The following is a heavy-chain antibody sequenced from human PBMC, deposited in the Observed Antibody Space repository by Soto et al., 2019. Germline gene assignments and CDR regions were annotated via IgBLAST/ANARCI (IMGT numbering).Heavy chain of an antibody. CDR3: ARSPGLVVPAAMRYFDY. CDR1: GYTFTGYY. J-gene: IGHJ4*02. Sequence: GASVKVSCKASGYTFTGYYMHWVRQAPGQGLEWMGWINPNSGGTNYAQKFQGWVTMTRDTSISTAYMELSRLRSDDTAVYYCARSPGLVVPAAMRYFDYWGQGTLVTVSS. D-gene: IGHD2-2*01. CDR2: INPNSGGT. V-gene: IGHV1-2*04.